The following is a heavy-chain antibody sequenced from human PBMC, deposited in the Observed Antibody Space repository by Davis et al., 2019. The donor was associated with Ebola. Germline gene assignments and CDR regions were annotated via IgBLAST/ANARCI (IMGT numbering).Heavy chain of an antibody. CDR3: VKGLHS. D-gene: IGHD4-11*01. CDR2: ITSNGDIK. V-gene: IGHV3-64D*06. CDR1: GFTFNHYA. J-gene: IGHJ1*01. Sequence: PGGSLRLSCSASGFTFNHYAMHWVRQAPRKGLEYVSVITSNGDIKYYADSVKGRFSISRDNSRNMVFLQLSSLRPEDTALYYCVKGLHSWGQGTLVIVS.